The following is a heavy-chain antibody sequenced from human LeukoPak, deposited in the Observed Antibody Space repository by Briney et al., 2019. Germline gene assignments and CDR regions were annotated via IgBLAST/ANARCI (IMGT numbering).Heavy chain of an antibody. CDR2: INHSGST. D-gene: IGHD2-2*01. Sequence: PSETLSLTCAVYGGSFSGYYWSWIRQPPGKGLEWIGEINHSGSTNYNPSLKSRATISVDTSKNQFSLKLSSVTAADTAVYYCARVGDIVVVPAYNWFDPWGQGTLVTVSS. J-gene: IGHJ5*02. CDR1: GGSFSGYY. CDR3: ARVGDIVVVPAYNWFDP. V-gene: IGHV4-34*01.